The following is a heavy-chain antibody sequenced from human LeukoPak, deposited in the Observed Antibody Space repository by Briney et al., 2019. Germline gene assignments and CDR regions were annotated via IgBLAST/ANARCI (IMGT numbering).Heavy chain of an antibody. CDR2: IGGRGGST. V-gene: IGHV3-23*01. CDR1: GFRFSEYT. CDR3: GKEGGA. J-gene: IGHJ5*02. D-gene: IGHD3-16*01. Sequence: PGGSLRLYCAASGFRFSEYTMTWVRQAPGKGPEWVSAIGGRGGSTYYADSLGGRFTISRDNSKDMVYLQMNSLKVEDTATYYCGKEGGAWGQGAKVTVSS.